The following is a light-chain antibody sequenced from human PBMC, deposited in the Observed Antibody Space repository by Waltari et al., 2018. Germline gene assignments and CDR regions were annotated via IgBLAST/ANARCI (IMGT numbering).Light chain of an antibody. Sequence: QAVVTQEPSLTVSPGGTVTLTCGSSTGAVTSGHFPSWFQQKPAQAPRTRIYNTNTKHSWPPARFSGSRLGGKAALTRSGAQPEDEAEYYCLLSYSDAVVFGGGTKLTVL. J-gene: IGLJ2*01. CDR3: LLSYSDAVV. V-gene: IGLV7-46*01. CDR2: NTN. CDR1: TGAVTSGHF.